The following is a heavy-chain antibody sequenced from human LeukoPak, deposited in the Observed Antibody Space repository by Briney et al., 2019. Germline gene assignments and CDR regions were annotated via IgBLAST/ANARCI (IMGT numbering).Heavy chain of an antibody. Sequence: SETLSLTCTVSGGSLSSYYWSWIRQPPGKGLEWIGFIYYSGSTNYNPSLKSRVTISVDTSKNQFSLKLSSVTAADTAVYYCARVIYYDSSGFDYWGQGTLVTVSS. CDR1: GGSLSSYY. J-gene: IGHJ4*02. CDR3: ARVIYYDSSGFDY. V-gene: IGHV4-59*01. D-gene: IGHD3-22*01. CDR2: IYYSGST.